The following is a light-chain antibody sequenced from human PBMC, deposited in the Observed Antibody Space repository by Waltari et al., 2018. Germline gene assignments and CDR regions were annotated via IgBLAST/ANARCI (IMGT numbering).Light chain of an antibody. V-gene: IGLV2-11*01. CDR1: NSDVGGYNY. J-gene: IGLJ1*01. CDR3: CSYAGSYTYV. CDR2: DVS. Sequence: QSALTQPRSVSGSPGQSVTISCTGTNSDVGGYNYVSWYQPPPGKAPKLMIYDVSKRASGVPGRFSGSKSGNTASLTISGLQAEDEADYYCCSYAGSYTYVFGTGTKVTVL.